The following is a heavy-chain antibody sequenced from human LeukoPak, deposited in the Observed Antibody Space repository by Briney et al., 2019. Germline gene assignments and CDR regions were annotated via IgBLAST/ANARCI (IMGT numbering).Heavy chain of an antibody. CDR2: ISYDGSNK. CDR1: GFTFSSYG. D-gene: IGHD2-15*01. V-gene: IGHV3-30*03. CDR3: VLGGYFDY. Sequence: GRSLRLSCEASGFTFSSYGMHWVRQAPGKGLEWVAVISYDGSNKYYADSVKGRFTISRDNSKNTLYLQMNSLRAEDTAVYYCVLGGYFDYWGQGTLVTVSS. J-gene: IGHJ4*02.